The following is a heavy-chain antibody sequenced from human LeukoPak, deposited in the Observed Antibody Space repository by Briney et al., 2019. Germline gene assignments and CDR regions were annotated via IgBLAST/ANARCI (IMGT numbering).Heavy chain of an antibody. J-gene: IGHJ4*02. D-gene: IGHD2-15*01. V-gene: IGHV3-33*01. CDR3: ARDRGYCSGGSCYSGFDY. CDR1: GFTFSSYG. Sequence: GGSLRLSCAASGFTFSSYGMHWVRQAPGKGLEWVAVIWYDGSNKYYADSVKGRFTISRNNSKNTLYLQMNSLRAEDTAVYYCARDRGYCSGGSCYSGFDYWGQGTLVTVSS. CDR2: IWYDGSNK.